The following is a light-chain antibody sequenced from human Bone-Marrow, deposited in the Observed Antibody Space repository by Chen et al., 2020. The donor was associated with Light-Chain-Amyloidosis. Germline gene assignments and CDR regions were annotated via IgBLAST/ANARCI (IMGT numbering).Light chain of an antibody. CDR2: AAS. CDR3: QQSYNTPRT. J-gene: IGKJ2*01. CDR1: QSIGNC. V-gene: IGKV1-39*01. Sequence: DIQMTQSPASLSASVGDRVTITCRASQSIGNCLNWFQQKPGKAPNLLIYAASNLQSGVPSRFSGSGSGADFTLTISSLQPEDFATYYCQQSYNTPRTFGPGTKLEIK.